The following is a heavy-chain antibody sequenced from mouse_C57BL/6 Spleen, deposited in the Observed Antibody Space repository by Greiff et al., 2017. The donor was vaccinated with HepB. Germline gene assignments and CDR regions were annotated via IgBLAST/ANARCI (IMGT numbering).Heavy chain of an antibody. CDR1: GFNIKDYY. J-gene: IGHJ3*01. CDR3: TTGVVSIPSWFAY. Sequence: EVQLQQSGAELVRPGASVKLSCTASGFNIKDYYMHWVKQRPEQGLEWIGRIDPEDGDTEYAPKFQGKATMTADTSSNTAYLQSSSLTSEDTAVYYCTTGVVSIPSWFAYRGQGTLVTVSA. D-gene: IGHD2-10*02. V-gene: IGHV14-1*01. CDR2: IDPEDGDT.